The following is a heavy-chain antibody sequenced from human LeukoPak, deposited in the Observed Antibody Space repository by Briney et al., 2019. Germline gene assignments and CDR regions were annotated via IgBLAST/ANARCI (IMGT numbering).Heavy chain of an antibody. CDR2: IRYDGSKK. D-gene: IGHD3-9*01. CDR3: AEDQKGYFAWLLHIFDS. V-gene: IGHV3-30*02. Sequence: PGWSLRLSCAASGFTFSIYGMHWPHQAPGNVLEGVPFIRYDGSKKYYADSVKGRFTISRDNSKNTPYVEMNSMRAEETAVYSCAEDQKGYFAWLLHIFDSWGKGPLVPVS. J-gene: IGHJ4*02. CDR1: GFTFSIYG.